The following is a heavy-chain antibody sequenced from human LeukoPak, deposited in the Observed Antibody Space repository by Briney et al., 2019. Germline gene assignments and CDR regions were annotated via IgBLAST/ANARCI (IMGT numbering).Heavy chain of an antibody. CDR3: ARKEQQLVAPYYFDY. D-gene: IGHD6-13*01. CDR2: IKQDGSEK. J-gene: IGHJ4*02. V-gene: IGHV3-7*01. Sequence: GGSLRLSCAASGFTFSSYWMSWVRQAPGKGLEWVANIKQDGSEKYYVDSVKGRFTISRDNAKNSLYLQMNSLRAEDTAVYSCARKEQQLVAPYYFDYWGQGTLVTVSS. CDR1: GFTFSSYW.